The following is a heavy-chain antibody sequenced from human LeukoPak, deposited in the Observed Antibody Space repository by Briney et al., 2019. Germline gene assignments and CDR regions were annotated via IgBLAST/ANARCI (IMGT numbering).Heavy chain of an antibody. D-gene: IGHD3-10*01. CDR2: IYTSGST. V-gene: IGHV4-61*02. CDR3: ARDPGYVDY. J-gene: IGHJ4*02. CDR1: GGSISSGSYY. Sequence: PSQTLSLTCTVSGGSISSGSYYWSWTRQPAGKGLEWIGRIYTSGSTNYNPSLKSRVTISVDTSKNQFSLKLSSVTAADTAVYYCARDPGYVDYWGQGTLVTASS.